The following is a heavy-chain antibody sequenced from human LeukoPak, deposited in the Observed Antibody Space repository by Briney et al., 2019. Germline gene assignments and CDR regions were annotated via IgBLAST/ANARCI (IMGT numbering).Heavy chain of an antibody. V-gene: IGHV1-18*03. J-gene: IGHJ4*02. D-gene: IGHD3-10*01. Sequence: ASVKVSCKASGYTFTSYAMNWVRQAPGQGLEWMGWISAYNGNTNYAQKLQGGVTMTTDTSTSTAYMELRSLRSEDMAVYYCARSVLLYFGEVFDYWGQGTLVTVSS. CDR1: GYTFTSYA. CDR3: ARSVLLYFGEVFDY. CDR2: ISAYNGNT.